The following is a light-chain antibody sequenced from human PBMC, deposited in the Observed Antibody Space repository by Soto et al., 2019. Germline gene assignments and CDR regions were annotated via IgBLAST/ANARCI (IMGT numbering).Light chain of an antibody. J-gene: IGKJ1*01. CDR3: QQTSSFPWT. CDR1: QTVSTY. Sequence: DILMTQSPSSLSASIGDRVTLSCRTSQTVSTYLNWYQHKPGRGPTLLIYAASSLQSGVPSRFSGSVSGTEFTLTIGSLQPEDFATYYCQQTSSFPWTFGQGTKVEIK. CDR2: AAS. V-gene: IGKV1-39*01.